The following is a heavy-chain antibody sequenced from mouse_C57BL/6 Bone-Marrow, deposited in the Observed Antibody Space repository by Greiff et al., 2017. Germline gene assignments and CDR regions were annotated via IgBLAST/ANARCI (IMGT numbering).Heavy chain of an antibody. CDR3: ARHEAFSWFAY. J-gene: IGHJ3*01. Sequence: EVMLVESGGGLVQPGGSLKLSCAASGFTFSDYGMAWVRQAPRKGPEWVAFISNLAYSIYYADTVTGRFTISRENAKNTLYLEMSSLRSEDTAMYYCARHEAFSWFAYWGQGTLVTVSA. V-gene: IGHV5-15*01. CDR1: GFTFSDYG. CDR2: ISNLAYSI.